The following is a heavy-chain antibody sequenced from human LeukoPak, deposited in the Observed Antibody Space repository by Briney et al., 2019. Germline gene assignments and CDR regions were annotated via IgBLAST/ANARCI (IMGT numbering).Heavy chain of an antibody. CDR2: INWNGAAT. CDR1: GFTFGDYG. J-gene: IGHJ3*01. V-gene: IGHV3-20*01. D-gene: IGHD3-22*01. CDR3: ARASINSYDTSAGAFDL. Sequence: PGGSLRLSCAASGFTFGDYGMSWVRQAPGKGLEWVSAINWNGAATGYADSVKGRFTISRDNDNNSLYLQMNSLRAEDTALYHCARASINSYDTSAGAFDLWGQGTVVTV.